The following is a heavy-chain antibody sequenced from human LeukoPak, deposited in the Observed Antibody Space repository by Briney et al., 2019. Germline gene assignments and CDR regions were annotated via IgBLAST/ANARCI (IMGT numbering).Heavy chain of an antibody. CDR1: GYSFTSYW. J-gene: IGHJ4*02. CDR2: IYPDDSDT. Sequence: GESLKISCKGSGYSFTSYWIGWVRQMPGKGLEWMGIIYPDDSDTTYSPSFQGQVTISADKSISTAYLQWSSLKASDTAMYYCARAPLLERPPGCFDYWGQGTLVTVSS. D-gene: IGHD3-3*01. CDR3: ARAPLLERPPGCFDY. V-gene: IGHV5-51*01.